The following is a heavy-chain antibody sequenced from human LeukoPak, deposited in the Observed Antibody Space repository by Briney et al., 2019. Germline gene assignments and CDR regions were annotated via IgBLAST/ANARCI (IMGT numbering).Heavy chain of an antibody. Sequence: ASVKVSCKSSGYDLMSFGVTWVRQAPGQGLEWMGWISAYNGNTNYAQKLQGRVTMTEDTSTDTAYMELSSLRSEDTAVYYCATSNTIFGVVIINYYWGQGTLVTVSS. V-gene: IGHV1-18*01. J-gene: IGHJ4*02. CDR1: GYDLMSFG. D-gene: IGHD3-3*01. CDR3: ATSNTIFGVVIINYY. CDR2: ISAYNGNT.